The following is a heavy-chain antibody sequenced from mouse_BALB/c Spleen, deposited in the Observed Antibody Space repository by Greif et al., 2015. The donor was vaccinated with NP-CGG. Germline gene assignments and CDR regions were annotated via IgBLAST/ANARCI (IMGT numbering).Heavy chain of an antibody. CDR2: INPSTGYT. D-gene: IGHD2-3*01. CDR3: ARAGIYDGYYDYAMDY. V-gene: IGHV1-7*01. Sequence: VQLQESGAELAKPGASVKMSCKASGYTFTSYWMPWVKQRPGQGLEWIGYINPSTGYTEYNQKFKDKATLTADKSSSTAYMQLSSLTSEDSAVYYCARAGIYDGYYDYAMDYWGQGTSVTVSS. CDR1: GYTFTSYW. J-gene: IGHJ4*01.